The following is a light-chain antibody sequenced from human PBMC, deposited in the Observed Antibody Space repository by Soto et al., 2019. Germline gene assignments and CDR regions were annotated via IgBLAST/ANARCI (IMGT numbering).Light chain of an antibody. CDR2: GAS. V-gene: IGKV3-15*01. J-gene: IGKJ4*01. CDR3: QHYNNWIGT. CDR1: QRVSDY. Sequence: EILLTQSPATLCLCPGERATLSCRASQRVSDYLAWYQQKPGQAPRLLIYGASTRATGIPDRFSGSGSGTEFTLTISSLQSEDFAVYYCQHYNNWIGTFGGGTKVDIK.